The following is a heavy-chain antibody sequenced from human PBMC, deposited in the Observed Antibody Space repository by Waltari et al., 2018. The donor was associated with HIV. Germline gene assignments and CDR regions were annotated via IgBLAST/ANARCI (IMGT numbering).Heavy chain of an antibody. CDR3: ARDETVLVAAAQCCGMDG. J-gene: IGHJ6*02. Sequence: QVPLVPSGAGVKKPVASVKVSCKVSGYTITGYYILWGRQPPGQGLDGMVCNNHNSGGTNYARNFECRVTRTTDTSISTAYMELRMLRSDDTAVDYCARDETVLVAAAQCCGMDGWGQGTTVTFSS. CDR2: NNHNSGGT. D-gene: IGHD2-2*01. CDR1: GYTITGYY. V-gene: IGHV1-2*02.